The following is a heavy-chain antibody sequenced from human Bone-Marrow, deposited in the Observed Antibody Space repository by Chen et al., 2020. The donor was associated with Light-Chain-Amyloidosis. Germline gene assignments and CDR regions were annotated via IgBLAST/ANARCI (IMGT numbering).Heavy chain of an antibody. Sequence: QVQLVQSGAEGKRPGASVKVTCKVSGDTLTELSVHWVRQPPGKGLEWVGGSEHEDDKTLYSPTFQGRVTITGDTSTDTAYMEFSRLPSDDTAVYFCATRWYAFDIWGQGTLVTVSS. CDR3: ATRWYAFDI. V-gene: IGHV1-24*01. CDR2: SEHEDDKT. D-gene: IGHD6-13*01. CDR1: GDTLTELS. J-gene: IGHJ3*02.